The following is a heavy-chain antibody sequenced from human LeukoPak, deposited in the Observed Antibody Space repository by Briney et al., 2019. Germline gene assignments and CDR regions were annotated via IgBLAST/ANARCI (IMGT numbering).Heavy chain of an antibody. CDR2: IIPIFGTA. J-gene: IGHJ3*02. D-gene: IGHD2-15*01. V-gene: IGHV1-69*05. CDR3: ARENIHCSGGSFYSNDAFDI. CDR1: GGTFSSYA. Sequence: SVKVSCKASGGTFSSYAISWVRQAPGQGLEWMGRIIPIFGTANYAQEFQGRVTITTDESTSTAYMELSSLRSEDTAVYYCARENIHCSGGSFYSNDAFDIWGQGTMVTVSS.